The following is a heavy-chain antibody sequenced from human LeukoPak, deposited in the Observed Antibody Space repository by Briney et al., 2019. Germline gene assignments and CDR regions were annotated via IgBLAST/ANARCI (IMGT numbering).Heavy chain of an antibody. J-gene: IGHJ5*02. D-gene: IGHD2-2*01. CDR1: GYTLTELS. CDR2: FDPEDGET. V-gene: IGHV1-24*01. Sequence: ASVKVSCKVSGYTLTELSMHWVRQAPGKGLEGMGGFDPEDGETIYAQKFQGRVTMTEDTSTDTAYMELSSLRSEDTAVYYCATICTSCYGWFDHWGQGTLVTVSS. CDR3: ATICTSCYGWFDH.